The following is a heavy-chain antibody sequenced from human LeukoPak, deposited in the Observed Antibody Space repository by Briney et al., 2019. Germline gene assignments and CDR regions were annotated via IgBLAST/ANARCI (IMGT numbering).Heavy chain of an antibody. D-gene: IGHD3-10*01. CDR3: ARDYGSGSLHC. V-gene: IGHV1-3*04. J-gene: IGHJ4*02. Sequence: GASVKVSCKASGYTFTDYAIHWVRQAPGQRLEWMGWINTGNGNTRYSQKFQDRFTIARDTSASTAYMELSSLRSEDTAVYYCARDYGSGSLHCWGQGTLVTVSS. CDR1: GYTFTDYA. CDR2: INTGNGNT.